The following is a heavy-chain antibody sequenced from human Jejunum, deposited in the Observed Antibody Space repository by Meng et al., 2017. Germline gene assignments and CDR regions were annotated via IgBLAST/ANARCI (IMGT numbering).Heavy chain of an antibody. CDR3: ARHLNWNDGADAFDI. V-gene: IGHV5-51*01. D-gene: IGHD1-1*01. CDR1: GYSFASYY. J-gene: IGHJ3*02. CDR2: IYPSDSKT. Sequence: GGSLRLSCKGSGYSFASYYIGWVCQMPGKGLEWMGVIYPSDSKTRYSPSFQGQVTISADESITTAYLQWSSLKASDTAMYYCARHLNWNDGADAFDIWGQGTRVTV.